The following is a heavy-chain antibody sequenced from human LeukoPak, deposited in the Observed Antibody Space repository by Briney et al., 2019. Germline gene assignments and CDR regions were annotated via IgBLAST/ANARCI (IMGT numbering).Heavy chain of an antibody. CDR1: GYTFTGYY. J-gene: IGHJ6*02. V-gene: IGHV1-2*02. D-gene: IGHD5-24*01. CDR3: APAPPDGYNYYYYGMDV. CDR2: INPNSGGT. Sequence: ASVKVSCKASGYTFTGYYMHWVRQAPGQGLEWMGWINPNSGGTNYAQKFQGRVTMTRDTSISTAYMELSRLRSDDTAVYYCAPAPPDGYNYYYYGMDVWGQGTTVTVSS.